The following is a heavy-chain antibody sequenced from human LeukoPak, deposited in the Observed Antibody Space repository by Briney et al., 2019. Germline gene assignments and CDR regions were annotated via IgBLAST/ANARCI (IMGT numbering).Heavy chain of an antibody. J-gene: IGHJ4*02. CDR1: GGSFSGYY. CDR2: INHSGST. D-gene: IGHD5-12*01. CDR3: AMALVATDLDY. Sequence: SETLSLTCAVYGGSFSGYYWSWIRQPPGKGLEWIGGINHSGSTNYNPSLKSRVTISVDTSKNQFSLKLSSVTAADTAVYYCAMALVATDLDYWGQGTLVTASS. V-gene: IGHV4-34*01.